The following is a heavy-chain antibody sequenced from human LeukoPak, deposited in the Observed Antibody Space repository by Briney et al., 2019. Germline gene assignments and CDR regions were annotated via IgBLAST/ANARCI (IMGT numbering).Heavy chain of an antibody. V-gene: IGHV1-2*02. D-gene: IGHD6-13*01. Sequence: YTFXXXYMHWVRQAPGQGLEWMGWINPNSGGTNYAQKFQGRVTMTRDTSISTAYMELSRLRSDDTAVYYCARGGGSSWYSYFSWFDPWGQGTLVTVSS. CDR2: INPNSGGT. CDR1: YTFXXXY. J-gene: IGHJ5*02. CDR3: ARGGGSSWYSYFSWFDP.